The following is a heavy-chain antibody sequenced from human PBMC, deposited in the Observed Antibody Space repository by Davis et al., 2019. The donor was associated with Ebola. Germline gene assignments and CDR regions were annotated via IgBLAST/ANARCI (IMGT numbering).Heavy chain of an antibody. CDR2: ININTGNP. D-gene: IGHD6-13*01. V-gene: IGHV7-4-1*02. J-gene: IGHJ6*04. Sequence: AASVKVSCKASGYSFTTYGMNWVRQAPGQGLEWMGWININTGNPTYAQGFTERFVFSLDTSVSTAYLQISSLKAEDTAVYYCARSSYSWYFSGMDVWGKGTTVTVSS. CDR3: ARSSYSWYFSGMDV. CDR1: GYSFTTYG.